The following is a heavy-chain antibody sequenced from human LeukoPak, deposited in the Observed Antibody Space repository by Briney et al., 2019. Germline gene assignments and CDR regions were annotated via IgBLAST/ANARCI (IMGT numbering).Heavy chain of an antibody. D-gene: IGHD6-6*01. J-gene: IGHJ6*02. V-gene: IGHV1-3*01. CDR2: INAGNGNT. Sequence: ASVKVSCKASGYTFTSYAMHWVRQAPGQRLEWMGWINAGNGNTKYSQKFQGRVTITRDTSASTAYMEPSSLRSEDTAVYYCARDEARIAARDLWSGGMDVWGQGTTVTVSS. CDR1: GYTFTSYA. CDR3: ARDEARIAARDLWSGGMDV.